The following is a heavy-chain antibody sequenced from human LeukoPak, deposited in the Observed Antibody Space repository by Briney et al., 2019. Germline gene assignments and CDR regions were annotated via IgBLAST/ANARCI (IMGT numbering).Heavy chain of an antibody. J-gene: IGHJ3*02. D-gene: IGHD3-3*01. CDR1: GGSFSGYY. CDR2: INHSGST. Sequence: SETLSLTCAVYGGSFSGYYCSWIRQPPGKGLEWIGEINHSGSTNYNPSLKSRVTISVDTSKNQFSLKLSSVTAADTAVYYCARGYDHDAFDIWGQGTMVTVCS. V-gene: IGHV4-34*01. CDR3: ARGYDHDAFDI.